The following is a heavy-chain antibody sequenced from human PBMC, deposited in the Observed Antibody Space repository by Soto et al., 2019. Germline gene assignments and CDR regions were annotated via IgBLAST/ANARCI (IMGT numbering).Heavy chain of an antibody. V-gene: IGHV3-30*18. D-gene: IGHD2-15*01. Sequence: PGGSLRLSCAASGFTFSDYGMHWVRQTPGKGLEWVAVISSDGSHDFYTDSVKGRFTISRDNSKNTLYLQMNSLRTEDTAVYFCAKDPKCCPFVPHSLDTGFDPWAQATQLTLSS. CDR2: ISSDGSHD. J-gene: IGHJ5*02. CDR3: AKDPKCCPFVPHSLDTGFDP. CDR1: GFTFSDYG.